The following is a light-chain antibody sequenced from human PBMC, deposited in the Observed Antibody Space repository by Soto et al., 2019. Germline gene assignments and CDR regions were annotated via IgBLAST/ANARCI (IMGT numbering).Light chain of an antibody. CDR1: SSDVGYYNY. J-gene: IGLJ1*01. CDR3: SSYTSSSTYV. V-gene: IGLV2-14*01. CDR2: DVN. Sequence: QSALTQPASVSGSPGQSIAISCTGISSDVGYYNYVSWYQQHPGKAPNVMIYDVNNRPSGVPDRFSGSKSGNTASLTISGLQAEDEADYYCSSYTSSSTYVFGTGTKVTVL.